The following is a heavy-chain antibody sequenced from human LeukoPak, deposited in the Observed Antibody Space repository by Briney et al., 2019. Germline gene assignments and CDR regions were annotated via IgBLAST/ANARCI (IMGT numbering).Heavy chain of an antibody. Sequence: PGGSLTLSCAPSGFTFSSHWMSCARQAPGKGLECVANIKQVGSEKYYVDSVKGRFTISRDTAKNSLYMQMNSLRAEETAVYYCARWGEWELLPHYFDSWGKGTLVTVSS. J-gene: IGHJ4*02. CDR2: IKQVGSEK. CDR3: ARWGEWELLPHYFDS. CDR1: GFTFSSHW. V-gene: IGHV3-7*01. D-gene: IGHD1-26*01.